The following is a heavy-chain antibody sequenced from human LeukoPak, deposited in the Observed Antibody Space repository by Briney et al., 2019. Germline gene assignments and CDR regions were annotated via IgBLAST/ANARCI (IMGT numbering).Heavy chain of an antibody. Sequence: ASVKVSCKASGYTFTSYAMSWVRQAPGKGLEWVSAISGSGGSTYYADSVKGRFTISRDNSKSTLYLQMNSLKAEDTAVYYCASNWAYDYVVQSYWGQGTLVTVSS. J-gene: IGHJ4*02. CDR2: ISGSGGST. D-gene: IGHD3-16*01. CDR3: ASNWAYDYVVQSY. CDR1: GYTFTSYA. V-gene: IGHV3-23*01.